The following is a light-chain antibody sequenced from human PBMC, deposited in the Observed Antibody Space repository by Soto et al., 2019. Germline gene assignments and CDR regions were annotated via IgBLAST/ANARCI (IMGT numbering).Light chain of an antibody. Sequence: QSVLTQPPSASGTPGQRVTISCSGSSSNIGSNYVYWYQQLPGTVPQLLIYRNNERPSGVPDRFSGSKSGTSASLAISGLPSEDEADYYCAAWDDSLSGVVFGGGTQLTVL. V-gene: IGLV1-47*01. CDR2: RNN. J-gene: IGLJ2*01. CDR3: AAWDDSLSGVV. CDR1: SSNIGSNY.